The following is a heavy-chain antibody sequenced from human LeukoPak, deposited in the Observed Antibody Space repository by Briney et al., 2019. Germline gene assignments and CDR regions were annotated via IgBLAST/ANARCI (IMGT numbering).Heavy chain of an antibody. CDR3: AGPRTVTLVAFDI. Sequence: SETLSLTCAVYGGSFSGFSWSWIRQPPGKGLEWIGEINHSGSTIYNPSPKSRVTILVDTSKNHFSLKQSSVPAADTAVYYCAGPRTVTLVAFDIWGQGTMATASS. V-gene: IGHV4-34*01. J-gene: IGHJ3*02. CDR2: INHSGST. D-gene: IGHD5-18*01. CDR1: GGSFSGFS.